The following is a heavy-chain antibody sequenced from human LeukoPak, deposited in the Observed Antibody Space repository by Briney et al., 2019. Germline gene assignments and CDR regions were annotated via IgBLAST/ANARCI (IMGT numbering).Heavy chain of an antibody. CDR3: AKDPSRPAYYYYGMDV. V-gene: IGHV3-23*01. CDR1: GFTFSSYA. CDR2: ISGSGGST. J-gene: IGHJ6*02. Sequence: PGGSLRLSCAASGFTFSSYAMSWVRQAPGKGLEWVSAISGSGGSTYYADSVKGRFTISRDNSKNTLYLQMNSLRAEDTAVYFCAKDPSRPAYYYYGMDVWGQGTTVTVSS.